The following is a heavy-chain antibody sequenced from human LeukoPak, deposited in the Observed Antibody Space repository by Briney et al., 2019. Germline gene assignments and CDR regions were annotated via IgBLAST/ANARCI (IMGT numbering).Heavy chain of an antibody. V-gene: IGHV3-21*01. Sequence: PGGSLRLACAASAFTFSSYSMKWVRQAPGKGLEWVSSISSSSSYILYADSVKGRFSISRDNAKNSLYLQMNSLRPEDTAVYYCARARIPAFDSWSQGTMVTVSS. CDR1: AFTFSSYS. CDR2: ISSSSSYI. CDR3: ARARIPAFDS. J-gene: IGHJ3*02.